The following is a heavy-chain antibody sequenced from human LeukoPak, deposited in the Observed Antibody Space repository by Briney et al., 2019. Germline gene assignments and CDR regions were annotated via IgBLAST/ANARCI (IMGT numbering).Heavy chain of an antibody. CDR2: IYYTGST. J-gene: IGHJ4*02. CDR1: GGSISSYY. CDR3: ARPLQGRTVTLHY. Sequence: SETLSLTCTVSGGSISSYYWSWIRQPPGKGLEWIGYIYYTGSTNYNPSLKSRATMSVDTSKNQFSLKLTSVTAADTAVYYCARPLQGRTVTLHYWGQGTLVTVSS. V-gene: IGHV4-59*01. D-gene: IGHD4-17*01.